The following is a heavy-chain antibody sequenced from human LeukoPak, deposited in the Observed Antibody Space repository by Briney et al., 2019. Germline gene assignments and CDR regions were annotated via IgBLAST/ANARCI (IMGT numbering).Heavy chain of an antibody. D-gene: IGHD2-21*02. CDR2: INPTGGST. CDR3: ARGGGDCYLCDYYSMDV. Sequence: GASVKVSCKASGYTFTAYYMHWVRQAPGEGLEWMGIINPTGGSTSYAQKFQGRVTMTRDTSTSTVYMELSSLRSEDTAVYYCARGGGDCYLCDYYSMDVWGKGTTVTISS. CDR1: GYTFTAYY. V-gene: IGHV1-46*01. J-gene: IGHJ6*03.